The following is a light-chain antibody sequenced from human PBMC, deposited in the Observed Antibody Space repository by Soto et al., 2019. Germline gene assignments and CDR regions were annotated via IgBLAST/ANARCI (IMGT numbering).Light chain of an antibody. CDR2: DAS. J-gene: IGKJ5*01. V-gene: IGKV1-5*01. CDR1: QRISSW. CDR3: QHYNSYPIT. Sequence: DIQMTQSPSTLSASVGDRVTITCRASQRISSWLAWYQQKPGKAPNLLIYDASSLESGVPSRFSGSGSGTEFTLTISSLQPDDFATYYCQHYNSYPITSGQGTRLEIK.